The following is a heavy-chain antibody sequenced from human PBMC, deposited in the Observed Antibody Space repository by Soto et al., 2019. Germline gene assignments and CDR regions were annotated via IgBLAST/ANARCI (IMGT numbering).Heavy chain of an antibody. CDR3: ARQQQEDYYGMDV. D-gene: IGHD6-13*01. CDR1: VYSFTSYW. V-gene: IGHV5-10-1*01. J-gene: IGHJ6*02. Sequence: GESLKIACKGSVYSFTSYWISWVRQMPGKGLEWMGRIDPSDSYTNYSPSFQGHVTISADKSISTAYLQWSSLKASDTAMYYCARQQQEDYYGMDVWGQGTTVTVSS. CDR2: IDPSDSYT.